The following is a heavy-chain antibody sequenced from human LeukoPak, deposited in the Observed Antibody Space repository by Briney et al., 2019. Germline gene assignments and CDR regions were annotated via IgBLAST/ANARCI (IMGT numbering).Heavy chain of an antibody. V-gene: IGHV3-23*01. D-gene: IGHD3-9*01. Sequence: GGSLRLSCAASGFTFSSYAMHWVRQAPGKGLEWVSAISGSGGSTYYADSVKGRFTISRDNSKNTLYLQMNSLRAEDTAVYYCAKGTYYDILTGINFDYWGQGTLVTVSS. J-gene: IGHJ4*02. CDR3: AKGTYYDILTGINFDY. CDR1: GFTFSSYA. CDR2: ISGSGGST.